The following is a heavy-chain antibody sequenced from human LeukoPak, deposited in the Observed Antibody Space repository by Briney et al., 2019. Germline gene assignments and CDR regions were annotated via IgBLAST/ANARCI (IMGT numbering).Heavy chain of an antibody. CDR3: ARDAAATLGYFDY. V-gene: IGHV3-21*01. CDR2: ISSSSSYI. D-gene: IGHD6-13*01. CDR1: GFTFSSYS. Sequence: GGSLRLSCAASGFTFSSYSMNWVRQAPGKGLEWVSSISSSSSYIYYADSVKGRFTISRDNSKNTLYLQMNSLRAEDTAVYYCARDAAATLGYFDYWGQGTLVTVSS. J-gene: IGHJ4*02.